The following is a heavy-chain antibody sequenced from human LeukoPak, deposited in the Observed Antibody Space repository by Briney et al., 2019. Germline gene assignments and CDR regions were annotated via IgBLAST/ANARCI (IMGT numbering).Heavy chain of an antibody. D-gene: IGHD6-19*01. CDR2: IYYIGST. CDR3: ARQKDSGWAYYFDY. Sequence: SETLSLTCTVSGGXISSDYCSWIRQSPGKGLEWIGYIYYIGSTNYNPSLDSRVRISIDRSKNQFSLKLSSVTAAETAVYYCARQKDSGWAYYFDYWGQGALVTVSS. V-gene: IGHV4-59*08. J-gene: IGHJ4*02. CDR1: GGXISSDY.